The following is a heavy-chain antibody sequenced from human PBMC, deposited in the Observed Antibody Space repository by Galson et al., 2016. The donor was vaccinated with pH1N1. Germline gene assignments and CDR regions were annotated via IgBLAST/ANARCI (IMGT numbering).Heavy chain of an antibody. Sequence: SVKGSCKASGCIFSSYTIFWVRQAPGQGLEWMGRIIPIIGMTNYAQKFQGRVTITADTSTNTAYMELGSLRSEATAIYYCARAGVGAARDGGDYWGQGTLVTVSS. CDR2: IIPIIGMT. J-gene: IGHJ4*02. D-gene: IGHD6-6*01. CDR1: GCIFSSYT. V-gene: IGHV1-69*02. CDR3: ARAGVGAARDGGDY.